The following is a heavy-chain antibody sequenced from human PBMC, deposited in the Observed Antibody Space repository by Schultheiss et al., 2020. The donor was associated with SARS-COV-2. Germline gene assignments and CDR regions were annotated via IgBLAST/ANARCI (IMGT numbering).Heavy chain of an antibody. CDR2: ISSSSSYT. CDR1: GFTFSSYA. Sequence: GGSLRLSFAASGFTFSSYAMHWVRQAPGKGLEWVSYISSSSSYTNYADSVKGRFTISRDNSKNTLYLQMNSLRTEDTAIYYCAKRFYDSSGYCDYWGQGTLVTVSS. CDR3: AKRFYDSSGYCDY. J-gene: IGHJ4*02. V-gene: IGHV3-21*05. D-gene: IGHD3-22*01.